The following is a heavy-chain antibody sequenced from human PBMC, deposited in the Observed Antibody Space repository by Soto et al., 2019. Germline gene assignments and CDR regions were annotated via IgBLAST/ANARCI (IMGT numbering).Heavy chain of an antibody. Sequence: EVHLVESGGGLVQPGGSLRLSCAASGFIFSHYSMSWVRQTPGKGLEWVAHIREDGSLTMSLDSVRGRFTISRDNAKNLLYLEMNSLRAEDTAIYYCARDESGIYINYRFDHWGQGTLVTVS. CDR3: ARDESGIYINYRFDH. J-gene: IGHJ4*02. CDR1: GFIFSHYS. V-gene: IGHV3-7*03. D-gene: IGHD4-4*01. CDR2: IREDGSLT.